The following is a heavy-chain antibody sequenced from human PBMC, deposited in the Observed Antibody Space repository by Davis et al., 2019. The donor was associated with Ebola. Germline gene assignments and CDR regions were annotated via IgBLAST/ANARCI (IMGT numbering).Heavy chain of an antibody. CDR1: GFILTNYA. D-gene: IGHD6-19*01. Sequence: ASVTVSCKASGFILTNYAIHWVRQAPGQRLEWMGWVHGGNGNTKYSQRFQGRVTITTDTSASTVYLDLTSLRSDDTAVFYCARASFGYNSGWYADYWGPGSLVTVSS. J-gene: IGHJ4*02. CDR2: VHGGNGNT. V-gene: IGHV1-3*01. CDR3: ARASFGYNSGWYADY.